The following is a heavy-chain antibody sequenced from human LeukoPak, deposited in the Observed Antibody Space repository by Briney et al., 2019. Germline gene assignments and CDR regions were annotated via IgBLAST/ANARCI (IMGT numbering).Heavy chain of an antibody. V-gene: IGHV4-4*02. Sequence: SGTLSLTCAVSGGSISSSNWWSWVRQPPGKGLEWIGEIYHSGNTNYNPSLKSRVTILEDKSKNQFSLKLSSVNAADTAVYYCAKPSNYYGSATDAFDFWGQGTMVSVSS. CDR3: AKPSNYYGSATDAFDF. CDR1: GGSISSSNW. D-gene: IGHD3-10*01. J-gene: IGHJ3*01. CDR2: IYHSGNT.